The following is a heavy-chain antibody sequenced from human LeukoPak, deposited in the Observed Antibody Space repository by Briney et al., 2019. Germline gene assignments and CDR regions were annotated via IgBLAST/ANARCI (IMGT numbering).Heavy chain of an antibody. Sequence: SGPTLVNPTQTLTLTCTFSGFSLSTSGMCVSWIRQPPGKALEWLARIDWGDDKYYSTSLKTRLTISEDTSKNQVVLTMTNMDPVDTATYYCARMLLRGVTGMDVWGKGTTVTISS. CDR3: ARMLLRGVTGMDV. CDR1: GFSLSTSGMC. CDR2: IDWGDDK. D-gene: IGHD3-10*01. J-gene: IGHJ6*04. V-gene: IGHV2-70*11.